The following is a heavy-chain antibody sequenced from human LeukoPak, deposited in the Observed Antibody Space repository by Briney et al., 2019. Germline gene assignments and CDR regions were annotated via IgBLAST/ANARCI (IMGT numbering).Heavy chain of an antibody. D-gene: IGHD4/OR15-4a*01. V-gene: IGHV3-30*18. CDR1: GFTFSHYG. CDR2: IANDGSNK. CDR3: VKESGFMVAPNSAFDI. Sequence: GGSLRLSCAASGFTFSHYGMHWVRQAPGTGLEWVALIANDGSNKDYVDSVKGRFTISRDNSKNTLYLQMSSLRAEDTAVYYCVKESGFMVAPNSAFDIWGQGTMVTVSS. J-gene: IGHJ3*02.